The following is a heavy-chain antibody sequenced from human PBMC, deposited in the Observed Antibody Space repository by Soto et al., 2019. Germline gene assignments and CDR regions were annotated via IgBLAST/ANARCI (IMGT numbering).Heavy chain of an antibody. V-gene: IGHV1-69*02. J-gene: IGHJ4*02. CDR1: GGTFTDYT. CDR3: ATGESGGYTYGVYIEY. Sequence: HVQLEQSGAEAKMPGSSVKVSCKASGGTFTDYTFSWVRQAPGQGLEWMGRVIPMLGRTNYAQSFQGRITIPADKSTITVYMELSSLRPEDTAVYFCATGESGGYTYGVYIEYWGQGTLVTVSS. CDR2: VIPMLGRT. D-gene: IGHD5-18*01.